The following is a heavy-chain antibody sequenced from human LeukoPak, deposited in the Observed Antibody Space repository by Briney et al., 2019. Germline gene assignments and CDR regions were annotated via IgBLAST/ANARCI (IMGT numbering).Heavy chain of an antibody. D-gene: IGHD3-16*01. CDR3: ARLSMHTFGGARSGFDY. CDR1: GGSITSSTYY. CDR2: MYYTGST. V-gene: IGHV4-39*01. J-gene: IGHJ4*02. Sequence: PSETLSLTCTVSGGSITSSTYYWGWVRQPPGKGLEWIGHMYYTGSTYHHPSLKSRVTTSVDTSKMQFSLKLTSVTAADTAVYYCARLSMHTFGGARSGFDYWGQGTLVTVSS.